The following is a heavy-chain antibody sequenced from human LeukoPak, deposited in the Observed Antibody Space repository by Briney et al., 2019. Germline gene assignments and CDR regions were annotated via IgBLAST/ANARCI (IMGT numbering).Heavy chain of an antibody. CDR2: ISGSGGST. D-gene: IGHD6-13*01. CDR1: GFTFSSYW. Sequence: PGGSLRLSCAASGFTFSSYWMSWVRQAPGKGLEGVSAISGSGGSTYYADSVKGRFTISRDNSKNTLYLQMNSPRAEDTAVYYCAKGGVAAAGTMGYFDYWGQGTLVTVSS. J-gene: IGHJ4*02. CDR3: AKGGVAAAGTMGYFDY. V-gene: IGHV3-23*01.